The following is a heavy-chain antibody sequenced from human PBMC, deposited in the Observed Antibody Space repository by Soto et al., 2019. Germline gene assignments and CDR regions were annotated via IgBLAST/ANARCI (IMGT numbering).Heavy chain of an antibody. CDR2: IYWDDDK. J-gene: IGHJ5*02. CDR3: AHIGYCISTSCPGDWFDP. Sequence: SGPTLVNPTQTLTLTCTFSGFSLSTSGVGVGWIRQPPGKALEWHALIYWDDDKRYSPSLKSRLTITKDTSKNQVVLTMTNMDPVDTATYYCAHIGYCISTSCPGDWFDPWGQGTLVTVSS. CDR1: GFSLSTSGVG. V-gene: IGHV2-5*02. D-gene: IGHD2-2*01.